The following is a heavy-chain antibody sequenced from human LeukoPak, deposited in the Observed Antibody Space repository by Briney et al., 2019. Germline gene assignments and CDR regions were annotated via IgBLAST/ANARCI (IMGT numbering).Heavy chain of an antibody. V-gene: IGHV3-74*01. Sequence: PGGSLRLSCAASGITISRSWMHWVRQAPGKGLVGVSRIKSDGSSSTYADSVKGRFTVSRDNAKNSLYLQMNTLRAEDTAVYYCAREGAFDIWGQGTMVTVSS. CDR3: AREGAFDI. CDR1: GITISRSW. CDR2: IKSDGSSS. J-gene: IGHJ3*02.